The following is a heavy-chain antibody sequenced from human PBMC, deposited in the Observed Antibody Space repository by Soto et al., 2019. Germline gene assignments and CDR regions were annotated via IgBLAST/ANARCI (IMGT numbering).Heavy chain of an antibody. J-gene: IGHJ4*02. CDR1: GYSFTSYG. V-gene: IGHV1-18*01. CDR3: ARDRDYVWGSYRHTSDY. D-gene: IGHD3-16*02. CDR2: ISAYNGDT. Sequence: QVPLVQSGAEVKKPGASLKVSCKASGYSFTSYGITWVRQAPGQGLEWMGWISAYNGDTNYAQKFQGRITMTTDASTRTAYMDLRSLGFDDTALYYCARDRDYVWGSYRHTSDYWGQGTLLTVSS.